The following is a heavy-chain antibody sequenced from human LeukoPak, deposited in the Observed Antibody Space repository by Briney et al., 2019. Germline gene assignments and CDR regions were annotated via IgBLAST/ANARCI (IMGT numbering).Heavy chain of an antibody. CDR3: AREMGSTNAFDI. CDR1: GFTFSSYD. CDR2: IGTAGDT. D-gene: IGHD6-13*01. Sequence: GGSLRLSCAASGFTFSSYDMHWVRQAPGKGLEWVSAIGTAGDTYYPGSVKGRFTISRENAKNSLYLQMNSLRAGGTAVYYCAREMGSTNAFDIWGQGTMVTVSS. J-gene: IGHJ3*02. V-gene: IGHV3-13*01.